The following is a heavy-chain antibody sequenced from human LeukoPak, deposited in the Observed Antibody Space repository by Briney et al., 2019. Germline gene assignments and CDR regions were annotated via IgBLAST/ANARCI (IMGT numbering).Heavy chain of an antibody. CDR2: ISDGGKTK. V-gene: IGHV3-48*04. CDR3: ARDGGRNNDY. Sequence: GGSLRLSCSASGFTFSDYWMTWVRQAPGKGLEWVSYISDGGKTKYYADSVKGRFIISRDNAKNSLILQMNSLRAEDTALYYCARDGGRNNDYWGQGTLVTVSS. D-gene: IGHD3-3*01. J-gene: IGHJ4*02. CDR1: GFTFSDYW.